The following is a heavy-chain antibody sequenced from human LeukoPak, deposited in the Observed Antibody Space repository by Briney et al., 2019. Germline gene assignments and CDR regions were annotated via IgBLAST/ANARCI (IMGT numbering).Heavy chain of an antibody. D-gene: IGHD3-10*01. CDR3: ARSDGYGLVGI. V-gene: IGHV4-39*07. Sequence: SETLSLTCSVSGASISSGSNYWGWIRQPPGKTLEWIGSIYSSGSTYYNPSLKSRLIIIIDTPKDHFSLALSSVTAADTAVYYCARSDGYGLVGIWGQGAMVTVSS. CDR1: GASISSGSNY. J-gene: IGHJ3*02. CDR2: IYSSGST.